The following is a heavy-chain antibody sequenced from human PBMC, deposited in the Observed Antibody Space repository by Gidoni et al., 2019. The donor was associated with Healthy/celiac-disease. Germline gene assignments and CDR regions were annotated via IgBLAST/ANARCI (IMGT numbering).Heavy chain of an antibody. CDR2: IYYSGST. Sequence: QVQLQESGPGLVKPSETLSLTCTVSGGSVSSGSYYWSWIRQPPGKGLEWMGYIYYSGSTNYTPSLKSRVTISVDTSKNQFSLKLSSVTAADTAVYYCARDRGSSSSGYFQHWGQGTLVTVSS. J-gene: IGHJ1*01. D-gene: IGHD6-6*01. CDR1: GGSVSSGSYY. CDR3: ARDRGSSSSGYFQH. V-gene: IGHV4-61*01.